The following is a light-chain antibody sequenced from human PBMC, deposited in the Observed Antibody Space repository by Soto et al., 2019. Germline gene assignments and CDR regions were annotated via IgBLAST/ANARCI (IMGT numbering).Light chain of an antibody. CDR3: QQYNSYPWT. Sequence: DIQMTQSRSTLSASVGDSVTITCRASQNIRNWLAWYQQKPGKAPNPLIYKASTLKSGVPSRFSGSGSGTEFTLTITSLQPDDFATYYCQQYNSYPWTFGQGTKVDIK. CDR2: KAS. CDR1: QNIRNW. J-gene: IGKJ1*01. V-gene: IGKV1-5*03.